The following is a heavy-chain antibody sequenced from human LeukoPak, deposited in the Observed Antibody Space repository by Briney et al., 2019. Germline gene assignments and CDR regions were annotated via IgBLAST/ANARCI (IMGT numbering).Heavy chain of an antibody. J-gene: IGHJ3*02. Sequence: TLSLTCAVSGGSISSGGYSWSWIRQPPGKGLEWIGYIYHSGSTYYNPSLKSRVTISVDRSKNQFSLKLSSVTAADTAVYYCARTSIAARRANAFDIWGQGTMVTVSS. CDR2: IYHSGST. D-gene: IGHD6-6*01. V-gene: IGHV4-30-2*01. CDR1: GGSISSGGYS. CDR3: ARTSIAARRANAFDI.